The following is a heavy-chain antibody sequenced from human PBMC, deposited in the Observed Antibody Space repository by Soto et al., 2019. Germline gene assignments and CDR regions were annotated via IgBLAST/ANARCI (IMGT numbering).Heavy chain of an antibody. CDR2: ISANDVGT. V-gene: IGHV3-23*01. Sequence: GGSLRLSCEASGFTLRNYAMTWVRQAPGRGLEWVSLISANDVGTYYAESVKTRFTISTDQSRNTVYLQMDSLRADDTAIYYCAKAKNDYNWDNRPPFDYWGQGTLVTVSS. CDR1: GFTLRNYA. J-gene: IGHJ4*02. CDR3: AKAKNDYNWDNRPPFDY. D-gene: IGHD1-20*01.